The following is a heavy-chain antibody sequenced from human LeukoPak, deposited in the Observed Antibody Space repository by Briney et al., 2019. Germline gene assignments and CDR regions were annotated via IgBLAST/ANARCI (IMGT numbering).Heavy chain of an antibody. CDR3: ARVNQGYCSGGSCYDGEDFDY. Sequence: KPGGSLRLSCAASGFTFSDYYMSWIRQAPGKGLEWVSYISSSGSTIYYADSVKGRFTISRDNAKNSLYLQMNGLRAEDTAVYYCARVNQGYCSGGSCYDGEDFDYWGQGTLVTVSS. V-gene: IGHV3-11*01. J-gene: IGHJ4*02. D-gene: IGHD2-15*01. CDR2: ISSSGSTI. CDR1: GFTFSDYY.